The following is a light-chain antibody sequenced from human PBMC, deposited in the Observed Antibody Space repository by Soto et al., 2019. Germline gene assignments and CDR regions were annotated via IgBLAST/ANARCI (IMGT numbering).Light chain of an antibody. CDR2: LNSDGSH. V-gene: IGLV4-69*01. CDR3: QTWDTGTWV. J-gene: IGLJ3*02. Sequence: QLVLTQSPSASASLGASVKLTCTLTSGHSSYAIAWHQQQPEKGPRYLMKLNSDGSHNKGDGIPDRFSGSSSGAERYLTISSLQSEDEASYYCQTWDTGTWVFGGGTKLTVL. CDR1: SGHSSYA.